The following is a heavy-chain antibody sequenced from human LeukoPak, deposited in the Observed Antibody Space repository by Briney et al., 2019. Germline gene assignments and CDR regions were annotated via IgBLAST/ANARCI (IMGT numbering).Heavy chain of an antibody. V-gene: IGHV1-69*13. CDR2: IIPIFGTA. J-gene: IGHJ4*02. CDR3: ARYGSVVDTAIFDY. CDR1: GGTFSSYA. D-gene: IGHD5-18*01. Sequence: SVKVSCTASGGTFSSYAISWVRQAPGQGLEWMGGIIPIFGTANYAQKFQGRVTITADESTSTAYMELSSLRSEDTAVYYCARYGSVVDTAIFDYWGQGTLVTVSS.